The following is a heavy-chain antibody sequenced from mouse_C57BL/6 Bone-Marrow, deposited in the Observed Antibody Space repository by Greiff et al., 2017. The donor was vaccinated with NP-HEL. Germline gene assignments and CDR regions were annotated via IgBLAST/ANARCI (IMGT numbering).Heavy chain of an antibody. CDR2: IDPSDSNT. V-gene: IGHV1-69*01. D-gene: IGHD6-2*01. CDR3: ASRLPYAVDY. CDR1: GYTFTSYG. Sequence: VQLQQPGAELVMPGASVKLSCKASGYTFTSYGMHWVKQRPGQGLEWIGEIDPSDSNTNYHQKFKGKSTFTVDESSSTAYMQLSSLTSEDSAVYYCASRLPYAVDYWGQGTSVTVSS. J-gene: IGHJ4*01.